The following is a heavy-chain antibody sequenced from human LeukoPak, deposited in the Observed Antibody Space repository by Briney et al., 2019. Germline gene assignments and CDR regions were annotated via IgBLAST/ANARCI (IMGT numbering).Heavy chain of an antibody. Sequence: GGSLRLSCAASGFTFSNYWVSWVRLAPGKGLEWVANMKQDGSEKYYVDSVKGRFTISRDNAKNSLYLQMNSLRAEDTAVYYCARDRDSSAWYFDSWGQGTLVTVSS. CDR3: ARDRDSSAWYFDS. J-gene: IGHJ4*02. CDR2: MKQDGSEK. V-gene: IGHV3-7*04. D-gene: IGHD6-19*01. CDR1: GFTFSNYW.